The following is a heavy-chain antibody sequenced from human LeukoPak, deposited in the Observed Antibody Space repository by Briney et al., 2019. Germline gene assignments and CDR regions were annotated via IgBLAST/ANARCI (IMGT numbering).Heavy chain of an antibody. V-gene: IGHV3-9*01. D-gene: IGHD6-19*01. CDR1: GFTFDDYA. CDR2: ISWNSGNI. Sequence: GGSLRLSCAASGFTFDDYAMHWVRQAPGKGLEWVSGISWNSGNIGYADSVKGRFTICRDNAKNSLYLQMNSLRGEDTALYYCVKDSSAGAVYYYYMDVWGKGTTVTISS. CDR3: VKDSSAGAVYYYYMDV. J-gene: IGHJ6*03.